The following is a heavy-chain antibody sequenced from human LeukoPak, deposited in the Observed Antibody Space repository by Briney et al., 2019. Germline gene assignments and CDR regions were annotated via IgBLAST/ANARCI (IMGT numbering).Heavy chain of an antibody. CDR3: AKNNWEGSSGLYDF. Sequence: GGSLRLSCAASGFTFSSYAMSWVRQAPGKGLEWVSAISGSGGSRYYADSVKGRFTISRDNSKNTLYLQMNSLRAEDTAVYYFAKNNWEGSSGLYDFWGQGTLVTVSS. CDR2: ISGSGGSR. CDR1: GFTFSSYA. D-gene: IGHD6-19*01. V-gene: IGHV3-23*01. J-gene: IGHJ4*02.